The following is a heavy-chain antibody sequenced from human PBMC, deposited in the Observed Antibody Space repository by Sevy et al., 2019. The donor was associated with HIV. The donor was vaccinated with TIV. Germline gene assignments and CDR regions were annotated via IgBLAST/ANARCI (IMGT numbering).Heavy chain of an antibody. J-gene: IGHJ4*02. D-gene: IGHD3-10*01. CDR2: IRSSNTI. Sequence: GGSLRLSCAASGFTFSDHSMSWIRQAPGKGLEWVSYIRSSNTIYYADSVKGRFTISRDNAKNSLYLQMNSLRAEDTAVYYCARDFKGSANYYRKYYFDYWGQGTLVTVSS. V-gene: IGHV3-11*01. CDR1: GFTFSDHS. CDR3: ARDFKGSANYYRKYYFDY.